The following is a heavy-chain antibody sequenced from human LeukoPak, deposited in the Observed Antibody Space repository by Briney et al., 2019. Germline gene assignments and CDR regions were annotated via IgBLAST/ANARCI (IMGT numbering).Heavy chain of an antibody. CDR3: ARDQEGFDY. J-gene: IGHJ4*02. CDR1: GYTFTSNY. CDR2: IYPRDGST. Sequence: EASVKVSCKASGYTFTSNYIHWVRQAPGLGLEWMGMIYPRDGSTSYAQKFQGRVTVTRDTSTSTVHMELSGLRSEDTAVYYCARDQEGFDYWGQGTLVTVSS. V-gene: IGHV1-46*01.